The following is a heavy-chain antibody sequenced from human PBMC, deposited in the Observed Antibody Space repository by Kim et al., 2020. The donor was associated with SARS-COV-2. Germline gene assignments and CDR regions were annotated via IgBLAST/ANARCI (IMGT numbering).Heavy chain of an antibody. Sequence: SETLSLTCTVSGGSISSGGYYWSWIRQHPGKGLEWIGYIYYSGSTYYNPSLKSRVTISVDTSKNQFSLKLSSVTAADTAVYYCAREYTAIWFDPWGQGTLVTVSS. J-gene: IGHJ5*02. V-gene: IGHV4-31*03. D-gene: IGHD5-18*01. CDR1: GGSISSGGYY. CDR2: IYYSGST. CDR3: AREYTAIWFDP.